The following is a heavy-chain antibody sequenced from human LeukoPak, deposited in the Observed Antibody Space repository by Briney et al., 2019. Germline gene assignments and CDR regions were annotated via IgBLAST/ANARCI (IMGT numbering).Heavy chain of an antibody. CDR3: ARADSSGGTFDY. V-gene: IGHV3-21*01. CDR2: ISSSSSYI. J-gene: IGHJ4*02. D-gene: IGHD3-22*01. CDR1: GFTFSSYS. Sequence: PGGSLRLSCAASGFTFSSYSVNWVRQAPGKGLEWVSSISSSSSYIYYADSVKGRFTISRDNAKNSLYLQMNSLRAEDTAVYYCARADSSGGTFDYWGQGTLVTVSS.